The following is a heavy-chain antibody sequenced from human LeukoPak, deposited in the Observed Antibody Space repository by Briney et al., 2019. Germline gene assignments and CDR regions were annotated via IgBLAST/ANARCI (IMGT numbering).Heavy chain of an antibody. CDR1: GGSLSGSY. J-gene: IGHJ4*02. CDR3: AIAHTLSCRGGPSPYFLDY. CDR2: IYISGST. V-gene: IGHV4-4*07. D-gene: IGHD2-15*01. Sequence: PQTLSLTCTVSGGSLSGSYCSCIRQTAGKGLEWVVRIYISGSTDSNPSLKSRVTMSLDTSKNQFSLKRSSLTAADTALYYCAIAHTLSCRGGPSPYFLDYWGQGTLVTVSS.